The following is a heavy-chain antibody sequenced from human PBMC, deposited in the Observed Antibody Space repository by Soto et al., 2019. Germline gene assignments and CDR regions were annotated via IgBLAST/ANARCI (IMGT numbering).Heavy chain of an antibody. CDR2: TYYRSKWYN. Sequence: PFQTRSLACPISSCSGPSNSHAWNWSRQRPSRGLASLGRTYYRSKWYNDYAVSVKSRITINPETSKNQFSLQLNSVTPEDKAVYYCARDPPTGEWFDPWGQGTLVTVS. CDR3: ARDPPTGEWFDP. CDR1: SCSGPSNSHA. J-gene: IGHJ5*02. V-gene: IGHV6-1*01.